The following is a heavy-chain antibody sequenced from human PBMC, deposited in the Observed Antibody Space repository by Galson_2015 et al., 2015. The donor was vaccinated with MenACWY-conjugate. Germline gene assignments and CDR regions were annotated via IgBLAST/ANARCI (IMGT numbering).Heavy chain of an antibody. CDR2: IKSKPDGGAT. V-gene: IGHV3-15*01. CDR3: TTLTMIIIHDDY. CDR1: EFTLSNAW. D-gene: IGHD3-22*01. Sequence: SLRLSCAASEFTLSNAWMNWVRQAPGKGLEWVGIIKSKPDGGATDYAAPVKGRFTISRDDSKNTLYLRMNSLKTEDTAVYYCTTLTMIIIHDDYWGQGTLVTVSS. J-gene: IGHJ4*02.